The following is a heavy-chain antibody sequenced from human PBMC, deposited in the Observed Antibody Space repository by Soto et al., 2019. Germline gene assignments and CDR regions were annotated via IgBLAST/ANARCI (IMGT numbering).Heavy chain of an antibody. CDR1: GFTFSDFY. D-gene: IGHD3-16*01. J-gene: IGHJ6*02. Sequence: QVQLVESGGGLVKPGGSLRLSCAGSGFTFSDFYMTWIRQAPGKGLEWVSYISNTDATTIYAVSVEGRFSISRDNAKNSLYMQRNSRRAEDTAVYLCGGGGWGGGMDVWGQGTTVTVSS. CDR2: ISNTDATT. CDR3: GGGGWGGGMDV. V-gene: IGHV3-11*01.